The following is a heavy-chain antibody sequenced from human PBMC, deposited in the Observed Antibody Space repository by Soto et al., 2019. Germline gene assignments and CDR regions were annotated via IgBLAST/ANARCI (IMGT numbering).Heavy chain of an antibody. CDR2: IYYSGST. V-gene: IGHV4-31*03. CDR3: ARDYYDSSGYRYYYYGMDV. CDR1: GGSISSGGYY. D-gene: IGHD3-22*01. J-gene: IGHJ6*02. Sequence: PSETLSLTCTVSGGSISSGGYYWSWIRQHPGKGLEWIGYIYYSGSTYYNPSLKSRVTISVDTSKNQFSLKLSSVTAADTAVYYCARDYYDSSGYRYYYYGMDVWGQGTTVTVS.